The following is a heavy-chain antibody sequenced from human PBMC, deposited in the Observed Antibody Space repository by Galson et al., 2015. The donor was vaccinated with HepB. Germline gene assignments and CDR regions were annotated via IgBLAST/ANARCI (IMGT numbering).Heavy chain of an antibody. CDR3: ARDFRDSSGYPFDD. J-gene: IGHJ4*02. D-gene: IGHD3-22*01. V-gene: IGHV1-3*01. CDR2: INAGNGNT. CDR1: GYTFTSYA. Sequence: SVKVSCKASGYTFTSYAMHWVRQAPGQRLEWMGWINAGNGNTKYSQKFQGRVTMTTDTSTSTAYMELRSLRSDDTAVYYCARDFRDSSGYPFDDWGQGTLVTVSA.